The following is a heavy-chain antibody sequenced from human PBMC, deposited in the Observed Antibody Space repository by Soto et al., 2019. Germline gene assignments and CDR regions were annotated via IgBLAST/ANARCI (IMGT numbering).Heavy chain of an antibody. D-gene: IGHD5-12*01. V-gene: IGHV4-59*01. CDR1: GVSISSYY. Sequence: TSETLSLTCTVSGVSISSYYWSWIRQTPGRGLEWIGYIYYTGSTKYNPSLKSRVTISVDTSKNQFSLKLNSVTAADTAVYYCARRSYSGYDYLFDYWGQGTLVTVSS. J-gene: IGHJ4*02. CDR2: IYYTGST. CDR3: ARRSYSGYDYLFDY.